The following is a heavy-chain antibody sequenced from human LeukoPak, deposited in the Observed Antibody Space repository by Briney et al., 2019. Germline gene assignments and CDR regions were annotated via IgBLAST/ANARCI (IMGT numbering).Heavy chain of an antibody. V-gene: IGHV3-30*04. D-gene: IGHD6-13*01. J-gene: IGHJ6*02. CDR2: ISYDGSNK. Sequence: PGGSLRLSCAASGFTFSSYAMHWVRQAPGKGLEWVAVISYDGSNKYYADSVKGRFTISRDNSKNTLYLQMNSLRAEDTAVYYCARGGIAAATHPPASTLYGMDVWGQGTTVTVSS. CDR3: ARGGIAAATHPPASTLYGMDV. CDR1: GFTFSSYA.